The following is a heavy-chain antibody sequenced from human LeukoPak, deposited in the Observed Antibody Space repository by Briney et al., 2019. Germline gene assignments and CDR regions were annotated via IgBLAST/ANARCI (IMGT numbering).Heavy chain of an antibody. Sequence: SETLSLTCTVSGGSISSSSYYWGWIRRPPGKGLEWIGSIYYSGSTYYNPSLKSRVTISVDTSKNQFFLKLSSVTAADTAVYYCARVGERGYSGYEFDYWGQGTLVTVSS. CDR2: IYYSGST. D-gene: IGHD5-12*01. V-gene: IGHV4-39*07. CDR3: ARVGERGYSGYEFDY. J-gene: IGHJ4*02. CDR1: GGSISSSSYY.